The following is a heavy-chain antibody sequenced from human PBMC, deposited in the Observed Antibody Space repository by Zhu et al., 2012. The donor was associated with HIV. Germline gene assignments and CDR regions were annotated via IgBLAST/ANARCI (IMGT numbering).Heavy chain of an antibody. CDR1: GGSISSSSYY. Sequence: QVQLQESGPGLVKPSETLSLTCTVSGGSISSSSYYWGWIRQPPGKGLEWIGSIYYSGSTYYNPSLKSRVTISVDTSKNQFSLKLSSVTAADTAVYYCARVNSSGWSSRRDYFDYWGQGTLVTVSS. D-gene: IGHD6-19*01. CDR2: IYYSGST. CDR3: ARVNSSGWSSRRDYFDY. J-gene: IGHJ4*02. V-gene: IGHV4-39*01.